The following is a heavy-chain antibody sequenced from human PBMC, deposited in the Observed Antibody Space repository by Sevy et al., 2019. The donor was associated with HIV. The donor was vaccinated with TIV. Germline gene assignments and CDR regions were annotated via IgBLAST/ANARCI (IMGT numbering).Heavy chain of an antibody. D-gene: IGHD1-26*01. CDR2: VSGSSNYI. V-gene: IGHV3-21*06. CDR3: ARGPPDGSYDYFDY. J-gene: IGHJ4*02. CDR1: RFTFIRYN. Sequence: GGSLRLSCAASRFTFIRYNMNWVRQAPGKGLEWVSSVSGSSNYIYYAESLKGRFIISRDNAKDTLYLQMNSLRADDTAVYYCARGPPDGSYDYFDYWGQGTLVTVSS.